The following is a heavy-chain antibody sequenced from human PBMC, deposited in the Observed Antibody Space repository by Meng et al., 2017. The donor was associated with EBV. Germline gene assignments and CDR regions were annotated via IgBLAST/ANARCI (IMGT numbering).Heavy chain of an antibody. CDR3: ARVGIAVAGTGDY. D-gene: IGHD6-19*01. V-gene: IGHV1-2*06. Sequence: QGQLVQSGAEVTKPGASVKVSCKASGYTFTGYYMHWVRQAPGQGLEWMGRINPNSGGTNYAQKFQGRVTMTRDTSISTAYMELSRLRSDDTAVYYCARVGIAVAGTGDYWGQGTLVTVSS. CDR2: INPNSGGT. J-gene: IGHJ4*02. CDR1: GYTFTGYY.